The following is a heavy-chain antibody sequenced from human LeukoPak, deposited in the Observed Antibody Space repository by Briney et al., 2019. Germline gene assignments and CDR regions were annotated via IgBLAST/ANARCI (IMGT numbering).Heavy chain of an antibody. V-gene: IGHV1-2*02. D-gene: IGHD3-22*01. J-gene: IGHJ4*02. CDR3: ARLDITIIPY. Sequence: GASVKVSCKASGYTFTGYYMHWVRQAPGQGLEWLGWINPNSGGTNYAHKFQGRITMTRDTSITTAYMELSSLTSDDTAVYYCARLDITIIPYWGQGTLVTVSS. CDR2: INPNSGGT. CDR1: GYTFTGYY.